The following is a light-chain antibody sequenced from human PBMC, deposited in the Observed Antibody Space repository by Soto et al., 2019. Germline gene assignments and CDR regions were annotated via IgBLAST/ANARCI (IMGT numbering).Light chain of an antibody. Sequence: EIVMTQSPATLSVSPGERATLSCRASQSVSSNLAWYQQKPGQAPRLLIYGASTRATGIPARFSGSGSGTEFTLTISSLQSEDFAVYYCQQYNNWTRPPLTFGGGTKVEIK. V-gene: IGKV3-15*01. CDR1: QSVSSN. CDR3: QQYNNWTRPPLT. CDR2: GAS. J-gene: IGKJ4*01.